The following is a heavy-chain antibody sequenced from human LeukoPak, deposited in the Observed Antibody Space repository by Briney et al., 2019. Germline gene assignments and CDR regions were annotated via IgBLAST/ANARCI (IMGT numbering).Heavy chain of an antibody. V-gene: IGHV3-7*01. J-gene: IGHJ4*02. Sequence: GGSLRLSCAASGFTFSSYWMSWVRQAPGKGLEWVANIKQDGSGKYYVDSVKGRFTISRDNAKNSLYLQMNSLRAEDTAVYYCARGSNIVVVPAAPDYWGQGTLVTVSS. CDR2: IKQDGSGK. CDR1: GFTFSSYW. D-gene: IGHD2-2*01. CDR3: ARGSNIVVVPAAPDY.